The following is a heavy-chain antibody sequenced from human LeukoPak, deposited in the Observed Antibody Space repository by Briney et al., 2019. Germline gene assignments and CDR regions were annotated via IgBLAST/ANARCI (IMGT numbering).Heavy chain of an antibody. J-gene: IGHJ5*01. Sequence: PGGSLRLSCAASGFTFSSYGMHWVRQAPGKGLEWVAIIKQDGSEKYCVDSVKGRLTISRDNAKNSLYLQMNSLKVEDTAIYYCARDNWVDCWGQGTLVTVSS. CDR2: IKQDGSEK. CDR1: GFTFSSYG. CDR3: ARDNWVDC. V-gene: IGHV3-7*03.